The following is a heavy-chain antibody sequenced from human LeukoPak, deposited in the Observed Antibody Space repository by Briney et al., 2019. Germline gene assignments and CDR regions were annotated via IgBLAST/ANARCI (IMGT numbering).Heavy chain of an antibody. CDR1: GGSISSYY. D-gene: IGHD5-12*01. J-gene: IGHJ4*02. Sequence: PSETLSLTCTVSGGSISSYYWSWIRQPAGKGLEWIGRIYISGSGSTNYNPSLKSRVTISVDTSKNQFSLKLSSVTAADTAVYYCARAERGYSGYDYKDAFDYWGQGTLVTVSS. V-gene: IGHV4-4*07. CDR2: IYISGSGST. CDR3: ARAERGYSGYDYKDAFDY.